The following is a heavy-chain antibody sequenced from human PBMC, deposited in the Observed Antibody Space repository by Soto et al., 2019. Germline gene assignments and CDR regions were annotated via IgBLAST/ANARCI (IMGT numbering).Heavy chain of an antibody. V-gene: IGHV3-48*02. D-gene: IGHD2-2*01. CDR3: ARDSIQVVPAAAGNYYYGMDV. J-gene: IGHJ6*02. CDR1: GFTFSSYS. CDR2: ISSSSSTI. Sequence: EVQLVESGGALVQPGGSLRLSCAASGFTFSSYSMNWVRQAPGKGLEWVSYISSSSSTIYYAASVKGRFTISRDNDKNSLYLQMNSLRDEDTAVYYCARDSIQVVPAAAGNYYYGMDVWGQGTTVTVSS.